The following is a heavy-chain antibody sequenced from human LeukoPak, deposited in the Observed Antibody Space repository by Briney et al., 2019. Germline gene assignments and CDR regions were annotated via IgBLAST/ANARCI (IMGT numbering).Heavy chain of an antibody. Sequence: GGSLRLSCAASGFTFSSYTMNWVRQAPGKGLEWVSSISESSTYIYHEDSVKGRFTISRDNAKNSLYLQMSSLRPEDTAVYYCARYGDYFNAFDIWGQGTMVTVSS. CDR3: ARYGDYFNAFDI. V-gene: IGHV3-21*01. D-gene: IGHD3-10*01. J-gene: IGHJ3*02. CDR2: ISESSTYI. CDR1: GFTFSSYT.